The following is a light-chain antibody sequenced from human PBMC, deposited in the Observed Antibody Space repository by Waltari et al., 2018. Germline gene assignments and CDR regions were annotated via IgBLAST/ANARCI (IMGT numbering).Light chain of an antibody. CDR1: SSNIGSNY. CDR3: AAWDDSLTGLV. Sequence: QSVLTQPSSASGTPGQRVTISCSGSSSNIGSNYVYWYQQLPGTAPKLLIHTDNQRPSWVPARVAASKSGASASRAISGLRSDDEADYCCAAWDDSLTGLVFGGGTKLTVL. V-gene: IGLV1-47*01. CDR2: TDN. J-gene: IGLJ3*02.